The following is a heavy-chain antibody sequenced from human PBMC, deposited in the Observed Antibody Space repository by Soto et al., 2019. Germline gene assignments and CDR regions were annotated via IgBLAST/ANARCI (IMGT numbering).Heavy chain of an antibody. CDR3: AGWDFAY. CDR2: ISGSGGST. D-gene: IGHD6-19*01. V-gene: IGHV3-23*01. J-gene: IGHJ4*02. Sequence: EVQLLESGGGLVQHGGSLRLSCAASGFTFSSYAMSWVRQAPGKGLEWVSAISGSGGSTYYADSVKGRFTISSDNSKNTPYLPVTSLRAEDPAVYYCAGWDFAYWGQGTLVTVSS. CDR1: GFTFSSYA.